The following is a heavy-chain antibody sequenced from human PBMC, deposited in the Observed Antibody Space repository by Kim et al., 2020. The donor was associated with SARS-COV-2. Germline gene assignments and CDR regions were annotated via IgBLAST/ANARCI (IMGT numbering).Heavy chain of an antibody. J-gene: IGHJ3*01. CDR1: GFTFDDYA. CDR3: AKDVGELGGS. Sequence: GGSLRLSCAASGFTFDDYAMHWVRQAPGKGLEWVSGISWNSGSIGYADSVKGRFTISRDNAKNSLYLQMNSLRAEDTALYYCAKDVGELGGSWGQGTMVTVSS. D-gene: IGHD3-16*01. V-gene: IGHV3-9*01. CDR2: ISWNSGSI.